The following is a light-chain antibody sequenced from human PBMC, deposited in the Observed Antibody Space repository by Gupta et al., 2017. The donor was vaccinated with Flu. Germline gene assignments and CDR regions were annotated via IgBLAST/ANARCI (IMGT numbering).Light chain of an antibody. CDR1: QSVLYSSNNKNY. CDR3: QQYYRAPET. J-gene: IGKJ1*01. CDR2: WVS. V-gene: IGKV4-1*01. Sequence: DIVMTQPPDPLPVSLGERATINCKSSQSVLYSSNNKNYLAWYQQKPGQPPKLLIYWVSTREAGVRDRFSGSGSRRDFTLTIRSLQAEDGAVYYCQQYYRAPETFGQGTKVEIK.